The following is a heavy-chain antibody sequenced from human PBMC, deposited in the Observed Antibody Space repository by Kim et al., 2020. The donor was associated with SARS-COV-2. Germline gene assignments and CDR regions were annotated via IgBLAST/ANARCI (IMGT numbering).Heavy chain of an antibody. CDR2: VSNNGGTT. V-gene: IGHV3-64D*09. CDR1: GFLFSNFA. Sequence: GGSLRLSCSASGFLFSNFAVSWVRQAPEKGLEHISTVSNNGGTTYYADSVKGRFTVSRDNSKNSLYLQMSSLRPEDTAVYYCVKASNVGTYYYGSGTYYPNDAFDNW. D-gene: IGHD3-10*01. CDR3: VKASNVGTYYYGSGTYYPNDAFDN. J-gene: IGHJ3*02.